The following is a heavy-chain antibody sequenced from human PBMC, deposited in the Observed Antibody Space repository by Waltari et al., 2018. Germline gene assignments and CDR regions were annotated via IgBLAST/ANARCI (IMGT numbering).Heavy chain of an antibody. CDR1: GYSINSGYY. CDR3: SRQVLGYCTSAACRRLES. CDR2: IYHAGDT. V-gene: IGHV4-38-2*01. Sequence: QVQLQESGPGLVKPSETLSLTCDVSGYSINSGYYWCWIRQSPGKVLEWIATIYHAGDTFYNPSLKSRVTISMDTSKNQFSLKLNSVTAADTAVYFCSRQVLGYCTSAACRRLESWGQGTLVTVSS. J-gene: IGHJ4*02. D-gene: IGHD2-2*03.